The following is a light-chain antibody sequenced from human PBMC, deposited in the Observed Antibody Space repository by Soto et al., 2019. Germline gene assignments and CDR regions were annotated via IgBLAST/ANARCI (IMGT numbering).Light chain of an antibody. CDR3: QQRSSWPLFT. Sequence: EIVLTQSPATLSLSPGERATLSCRASQSVSSYLAWYQQKPGQAPRLLIYDASNRATGIPARFSGSGSGTDFTLTISSLGHEDFAVYYCQQRSSWPLFTFGPGTKVDIK. CDR2: DAS. J-gene: IGKJ3*01. V-gene: IGKV3-11*01. CDR1: QSVSSY.